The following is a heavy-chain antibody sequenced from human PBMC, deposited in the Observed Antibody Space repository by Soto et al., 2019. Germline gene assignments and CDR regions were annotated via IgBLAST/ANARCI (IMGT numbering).Heavy chain of an antibody. J-gene: IGHJ1*01. Sequence: QITLKESGPTLVKPTQTLTLTCTFSGFSLSTSGVGVGWIRQPPGKALEWLALIYWDDDKRYSPSLKSRLTHTKDTSKNQVVLTMTNMDPVDTATYYCAHLTYYYDSSGYYSRAEYFQHWGQGTLVTVSS. D-gene: IGHD3-22*01. CDR3: AHLTYYYDSSGYYSRAEYFQH. CDR1: GFSLSTSGVG. CDR2: IYWDDDK. V-gene: IGHV2-5*02.